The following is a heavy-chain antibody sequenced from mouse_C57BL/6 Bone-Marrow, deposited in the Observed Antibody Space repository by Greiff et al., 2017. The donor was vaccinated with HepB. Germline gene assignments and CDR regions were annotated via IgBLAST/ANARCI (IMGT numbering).Heavy chain of an antibody. Sequence: EVQRVESGGGLVKPGGSLKLSCAASGFTFSDYGMHWVRQAPEQGLEWVAYISPGSSTLYYADTVTGRFTISRDNAKNTLFLPLTSLRSEDTAMYYCARRGYYSNYDFDYWGQGTTLTVSS. CDR1: GFTFSDYG. CDR3: ARRGYYSNYDFDY. J-gene: IGHJ2*01. V-gene: IGHV5-17*01. D-gene: IGHD2-5*01. CDR2: ISPGSSTL.